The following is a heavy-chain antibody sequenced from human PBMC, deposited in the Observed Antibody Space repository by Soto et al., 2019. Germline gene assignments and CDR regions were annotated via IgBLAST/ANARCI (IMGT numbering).Heavy chain of an antibody. CDR3: ARSRSSSWYPDYYFDY. D-gene: IGHD6-13*01. J-gene: IGHJ4*02. CDR1: GGSISSYY. Sequence: SETLSLTCTVSGGSISSYYWSWIRQAAGKGLEWIGRIYTSGSTNYNPSLKSRVTMSVDTSKSQFSLKLSSVTAADTAVYYCARSRSSSWYPDYYFDYWGQGTLVTVSS. CDR2: IYTSGST. V-gene: IGHV4-4*07.